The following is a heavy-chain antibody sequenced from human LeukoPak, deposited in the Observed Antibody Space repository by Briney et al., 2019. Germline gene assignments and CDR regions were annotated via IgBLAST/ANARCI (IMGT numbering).Heavy chain of an antibody. J-gene: IGHJ4*02. CDR1: GGSISSSSYY. D-gene: IGHD3-22*01. Sequence: SETLSLTCTVSGGSISSSSYYWGWIRQPPGKGLEWIGSIYYSGSTYYNPSLKSRVTISVDTSKNQFSLRLSSVTAADTAVYYCARRYYYDSSGYYYQWGQGTLVTVSS. CDR2: IYYSGST. V-gene: IGHV4-39*01. CDR3: ARRYYYDSSGYYYQ.